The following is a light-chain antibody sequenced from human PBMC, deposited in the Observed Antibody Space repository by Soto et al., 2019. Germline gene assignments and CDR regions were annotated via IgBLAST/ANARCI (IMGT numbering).Light chain of an antibody. CDR1: SSDVGGYNY. CDR3: SSYTSRSNLAV. Sequence: QSALTQPASVSGSPGQSITISCTGTSSDVGGYNYVSWYQQHPGKAPKLMIYDVSNRPSGVSNRFSGSKSGNTASLTISGLQAEDEAYYYCSSYTSRSNLAVFGGGTKVTVL. J-gene: IGLJ2*01. V-gene: IGLV2-14*01. CDR2: DVS.